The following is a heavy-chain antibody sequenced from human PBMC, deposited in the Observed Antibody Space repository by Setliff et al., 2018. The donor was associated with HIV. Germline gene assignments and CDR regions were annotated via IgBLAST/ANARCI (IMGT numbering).Heavy chain of an antibody. CDR3: VRDTTSGWMLTS. CDR1: GFTFSNYA. J-gene: IGHJ4*02. Sequence: GGSLRLSCAASGFTFSNYAMSWVRQAPGEGLVWVSRINRDGSSTNYADSVKGRFTISRDNARDSVYLQMNGLRADDTAVYYCVRDTTSGWMLTSWGQGTLVTVSS. CDR2: INRDGSST. D-gene: IGHD2-2*01. V-gene: IGHV3-74*01.